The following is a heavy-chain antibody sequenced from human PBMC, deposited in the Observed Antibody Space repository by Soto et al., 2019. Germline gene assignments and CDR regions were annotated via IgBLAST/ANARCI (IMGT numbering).Heavy chain of an antibody. Sequence: PGGSLRLSCAASGFTFSTYSMNWVRQAPGKGLEWVSYISSSSSTIFYTDSAKGRFTVSRDNAKNTLYLQMNSLRAEDTAVYYCAREIRLPHSSMVRGVIESLDYYYGMDVWGQGTTVTVSS. D-gene: IGHD3-10*01. CDR1: GFTFSTYS. CDR2: ISSSSSTI. J-gene: IGHJ6*02. CDR3: AREIRLPHSSMVRGVIESLDYYYGMDV. V-gene: IGHV3-48*04.